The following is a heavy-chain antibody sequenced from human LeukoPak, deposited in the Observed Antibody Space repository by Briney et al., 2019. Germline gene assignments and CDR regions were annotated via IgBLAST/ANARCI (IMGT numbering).Heavy chain of an antibody. V-gene: IGHV1-69*06. CDR2: IIPTFGTA. Sequence: SVKVSCKASGYTFTGYYMHWVRQAPGQGLEWMGGIIPTFGTANYAQKFQGRVTMTEDTSTDTAYMELSSLRSEDTAVYYCATGITMVRGVFDYWGQGTLVTVSS. CDR3: ATGITMVRGVFDY. CDR1: GYTFTGYY. D-gene: IGHD3-10*01. J-gene: IGHJ4*02.